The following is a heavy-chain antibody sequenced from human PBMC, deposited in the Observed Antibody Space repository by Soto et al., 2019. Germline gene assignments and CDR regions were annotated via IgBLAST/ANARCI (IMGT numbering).Heavy chain of an antibody. J-gene: IGHJ4*02. CDR2: MNPNSGNT. V-gene: IGHV1-8*01. CDR3: ARGRSGYSSHYFDY. Sequence: QVQLVQSGAEVKKPGASVKVSCKASGYTFTSYDINWVRQATGQGLEWMGWMNPNSGNTGYAQKFQGRVTMTRNTSMSTADMELSSLSSEDPAVYYCARGRSGYSSHYFDYWGQGTLVTVSS. D-gene: IGHD6-19*01. CDR1: GYTFTSYD.